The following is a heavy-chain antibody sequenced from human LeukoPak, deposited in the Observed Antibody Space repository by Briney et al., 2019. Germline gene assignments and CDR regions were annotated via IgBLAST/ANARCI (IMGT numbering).Heavy chain of an antibody. CDR3: ARGGFDGYSYGRIDY. D-gene: IGHD5-18*01. CDR1: GGSFSGYY. V-gene: IGHV4-34*01. Sequence: SETLSLTCAVYGGSFSGYYWSLIRQPPGKGLEWIGEINHSGSTNYNPSLKSRVTISVDTSKNQFSLKLSSVTAADTAVYYCARGGFDGYSYGRIDYWGQGTLVTVSS. J-gene: IGHJ4*02. CDR2: INHSGST.